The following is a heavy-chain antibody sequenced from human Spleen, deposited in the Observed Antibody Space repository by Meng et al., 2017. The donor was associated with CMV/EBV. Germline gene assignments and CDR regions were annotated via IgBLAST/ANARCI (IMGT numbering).Heavy chain of an antibody. CDR3: ASLSRLDYYYGMDV. CDR1: GFIFSSYS. V-gene: IGHV3-74*01. D-gene: IGHD2/OR15-2a*01. J-gene: IGHJ6*02. Sequence: GESLKISCAASGFIFSSYSMHWVRQVPGKGLVWVSRINSDGSDTSYADFVKGRFTISRDNAKNTVYLQMNSLRAEDTALYYCASLSRLDYYYGMDVWGQGTTVTVSS. CDR2: INSDGSDT.